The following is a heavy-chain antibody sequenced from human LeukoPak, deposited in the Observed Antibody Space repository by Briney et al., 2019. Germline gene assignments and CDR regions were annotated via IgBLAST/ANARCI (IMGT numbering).Heavy chain of an antibody. Sequence: PGGSLRLSCAASGFTFSSYAMSWVRQAPGKGLEWVSAISGSGGSTYYADSVKGRFTPSRDNSKNTLYLQMNSLRAEDTAVYYCAKNLVGNHYFDYWGQGTLVTVSS. V-gene: IGHV3-23*01. D-gene: IGHD1-14*01. CDR1: GFTFSSYA. CDR3: AKNLVGNHYFDY. J-gene: IGHJ4*02. CDR2: ISGSGGST.